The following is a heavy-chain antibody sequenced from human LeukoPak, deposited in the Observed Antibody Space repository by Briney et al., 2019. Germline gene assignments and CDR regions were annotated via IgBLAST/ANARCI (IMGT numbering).Heavy chain of an antibody. CDR1: GGSFSGYY. V-gene: IGHV4-34*01. CDR2: INHSGST. D-gene: IGHD6-19*01. CDR3: ANSHFRAGENDY. J-gene: IGHJ4*02. Sequence: PSETLSLTCAVYGGSFSGYYWSWIRQPPGKGPEWIGEINHSGSTNYNPSLKSRVTISVDTSKNQFSLKLSSVTAADTAVYYCANSHFRAGENDYWGQGTLVTVSS.